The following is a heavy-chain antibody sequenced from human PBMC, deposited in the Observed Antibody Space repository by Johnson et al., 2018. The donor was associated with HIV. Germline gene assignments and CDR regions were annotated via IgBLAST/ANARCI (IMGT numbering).Heavy chain of an antibody. V-gene: IGHV3-30*18. D-gene: IGHD1-26*01. Sequence: QMLLVESGGGVVQPGRSLRLSCAASGFTFSSYGMHWVRQAPGKGLEWVAVISYDGSNKYYADSEKGRFTISRDNSKNTLYLQMNSLRAEDTAVYYCAKDVELHGAFDIWGQGTMVTVSS. CDR3: AKDVELHGAFDI. CDR1: GFTFSSYG. J-gene: IGHJ3*02. CDR2: ISYDGSNK.